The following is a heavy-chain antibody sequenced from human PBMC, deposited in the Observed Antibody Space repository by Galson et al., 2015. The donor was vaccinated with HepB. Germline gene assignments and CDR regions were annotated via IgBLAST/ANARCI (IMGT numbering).Heavy chain of an antibody. V-gene: IGHV4-59*01. CDR3: ALGDGGPFCSSTSCYYMDV. J-gene: IGHJ6*03. CDR1: GGSISSYY. D-gene: IGHD2-2*01. CDR2: IYYSGST. Sequence: LTCTVSGGSISSYYWSWIRQPQGKGLEWIGYIYYSGSTNYNPSLKSRVTISVDTSKNQFSLKLSSVTAADTAVYYCALGDGGPFCSSTSCYYMDVWVKGTTVTVSS.